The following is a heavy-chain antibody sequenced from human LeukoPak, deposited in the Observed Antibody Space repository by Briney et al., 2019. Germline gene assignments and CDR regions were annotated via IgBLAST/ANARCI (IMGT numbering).Heavy chain of an antibody. CDR2: IKQDGSEK. CDR3: ARDPRYCSSTSCHDAFDI. V-gene: IGHV3-7*01. Sequence: PGGSLRLFCAASGFTFSSYWMSWVRQAPGKGLEWVANIKQDGSEKYYVDSVKGRFTISRDNAKNSLYLQMNSLRAEDTAVYYCARDPRYCSSTSCHDAFDIWGQGTMVTVSS. CDR1: GFTFSSYW. J-gene: IGHJ3*02. D-gene: IGHD2-2*01.